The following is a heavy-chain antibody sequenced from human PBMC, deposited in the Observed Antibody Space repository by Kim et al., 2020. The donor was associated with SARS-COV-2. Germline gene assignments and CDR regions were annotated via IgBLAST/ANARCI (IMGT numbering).Heavy chain of an antibody. D-gene: IGHD3-10*01. CDR2: INPNSGGT. CDR1: GYTFTGYY. J-gene: IGHJ6*02. Sequence: ASVKVSCKASGYTFTGYYMHWVRQAPGQGLEWMGWINPNSGGTNYAQKFQGWVTMTRDTSISTAYMELSRLRSDDTAVYYCARDRETMVRGVIITYYYYYGMDVWGQGTTVTVSS. V-gene: IGHV1-2*04. CDR3: ARDRETMVRGVIITYYYYYGMDV.